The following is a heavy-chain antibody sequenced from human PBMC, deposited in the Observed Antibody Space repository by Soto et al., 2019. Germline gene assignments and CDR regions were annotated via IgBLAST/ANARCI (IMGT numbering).Heavy chain of an antibody. D-gene: IGHD2-21*02. J-gene: IGHJ4*02. CDR2: INQDGNED. CDR1: GFTFSSYW. CDR3: ARNGDGHHDFLDY. Sequence: GGSLRLSCAASGFTFSSYWMNWVRQAPGKGLEWVANINQDGNEDNLLDSVKGRFTISRDNAENSLFLQMNSLRVDDTAVYYCARNGDGHHDFLDYWGQGALVTFSS. V-gene: IGHV3-7*01.